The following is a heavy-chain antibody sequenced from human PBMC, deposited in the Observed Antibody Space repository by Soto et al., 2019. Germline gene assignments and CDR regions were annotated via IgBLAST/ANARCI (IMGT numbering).Heavy chain of an antibody. J-gene: IGHJ4*02. V-gene: IGHV3-48*01. CDR1: GFTFSSYS. Sequence: GGSLRLSCAASGFTFSSYSMNWVRQAPGKGLEWVSYISSSSSTIYYADSVKGRFTISRDNAKNSLYLQMNSLRAEDTAVYYCARSTWIQLWPYFDYWGQGTLVTVSS. D-gene: IGHD5-18*01. CDR3: ARSTWIQLWPYFDY. CDR2: ISSSSSTI.